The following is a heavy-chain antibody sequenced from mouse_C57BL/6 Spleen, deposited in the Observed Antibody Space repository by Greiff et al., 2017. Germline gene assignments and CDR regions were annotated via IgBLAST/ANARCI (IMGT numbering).Heavy chain of an antibody. D-gene: IGHD1-1*02. J-gene: IGHJ4*01. CDR3: ARRWTPYYYAMDY. V-gene: IGHV1-85*01. CDR1: GYTFTRYD. Sequence: VQLQQSGPELVKPWASVTLSCKASGYTFTRYDINWLKQRPGQGLEWIGWIYPRDGSTKYNEKFKGKSTLTVATSSSSAYMELHSLTSEDSAVYFCARRWTPYYYAMDYWGQGTSVTVSS. CDR2: IYPRDGST.